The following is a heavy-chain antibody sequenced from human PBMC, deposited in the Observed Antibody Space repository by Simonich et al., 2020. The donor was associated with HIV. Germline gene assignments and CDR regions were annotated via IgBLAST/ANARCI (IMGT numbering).Heavy chain of an antibody. J-gene: IGHJ5*02. D-gene: IGHD1-26*01. CDR1: GGSISSYF. Sequence: QVQLQESGPGLVKPSETLSLTCTVSGGSISSYFWSWIRQPPGKGLEWIRYIYYSGSTNNNPSFKRLITISVDTSKNQFALKLTSVTAADTAVYYCARAKSIVEMGFDPWGQGTLVTVSP. CDR3: ARAKSIVEMGFDP. V-gene: IGHV4-59*01. CDR2: IYYSGST.